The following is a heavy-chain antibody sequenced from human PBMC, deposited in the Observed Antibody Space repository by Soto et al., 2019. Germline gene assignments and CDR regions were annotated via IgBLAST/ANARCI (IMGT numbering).Heavy chain of an antibody. D-gene: IGHD2-8*02. V-gene: IGHV4-34*01. J-gene: IGHJ4*02. CDR3: ARGQSSLLLDC. CDR1: EGCLGRYY. CDR2: INHSGST. Sequence: PRGTPALACAVQEGCLGRYYWSWIRQPPGKGLEWIGEINHSGSTNYNPSLKSRVTISVDTSKNQFSLKLSSVTAADTAVYYCARGQSSLLLDCWGQG.